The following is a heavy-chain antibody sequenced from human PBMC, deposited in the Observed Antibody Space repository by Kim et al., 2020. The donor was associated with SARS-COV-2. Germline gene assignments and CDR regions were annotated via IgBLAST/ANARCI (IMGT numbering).Heavy chain of an antibody. V-gene: IGHV1-46*01. Sequence: ASVKVSCKASGYTFTSYFMHWVRQAPGQGLEWMGIINTSDGITNYAQKFQDRVTMTRDTSTSTVYMELSSLRSEDTAVYYCTKYSGRNPFDYWGQGTLVT. CDR2: INTSDGIT. CDR3: TKYSGRNPFDY. CDR1: GYTFTSYF. J-gene: IGHJ4*02. D-gene: IGHD1-26*01.